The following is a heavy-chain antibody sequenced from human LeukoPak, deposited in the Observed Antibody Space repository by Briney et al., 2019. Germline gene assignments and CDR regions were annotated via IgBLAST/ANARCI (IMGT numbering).Heavy chain of an antibody. CDR3: ARLRNSSGERTFDY. CDR1: GGSISSSSYY. D-gene: IGHD3-22*01. Sequence: KASETLSLTCTVSGGSISSSSYYWGWIRQPPGKGLEWIGSIYYSGSTYYNPSLKSRVTISVDTSKNQFSLKLSSVTAADTAVYYCARLRNSSGERTFDYWGQGTLVTVSS. J-gene: IGHJ4*02. CDR2: IYYSGST. V-gene: IGHV4-39*01.